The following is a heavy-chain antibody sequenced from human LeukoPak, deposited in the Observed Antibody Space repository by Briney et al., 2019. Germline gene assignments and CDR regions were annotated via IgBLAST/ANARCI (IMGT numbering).Heavy chain of an antibody. V-gene: IGHV4-61*02. CDR2: IDSSGNT. Sequence: PSETLSLTCTVSGAPISSGSYFWSWIRQSAGRGLEWIGRIDSSGNTNYNPSLKSRVTMSLDTSKNQFSLKLSSVTAADTAVYYCASGSARPYSSSWEALFDYWGQGTLVTVSS. D-gene: IGHD6-13*01. CDR1: GAPISSGSYF. CDR3: ASGSARPYSSSWEALFDY. J-gene: IGHJ4*02.